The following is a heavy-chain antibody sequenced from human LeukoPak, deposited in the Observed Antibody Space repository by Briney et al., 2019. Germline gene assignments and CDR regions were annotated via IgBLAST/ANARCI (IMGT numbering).Heavy chain of an antibody. CDR2: ISGSGGST. J-gene: IGHJ4*02. CDR3: AKDHLVPAAPFDY. CDR1: GFTFSSYA. V-gene: IGHV3-23*01. Sequence: PGGSLRLSCAASGFTFSSYAMSWVRQAPGRGLEWVSAISGSGGSTYYADSVKGRFTISRDNSENTLYLQMNSLRAEDTAVYYCAKDHLVPAAPFDYWGQGTLVTVSS. D-gene: IGHD2-2*01.